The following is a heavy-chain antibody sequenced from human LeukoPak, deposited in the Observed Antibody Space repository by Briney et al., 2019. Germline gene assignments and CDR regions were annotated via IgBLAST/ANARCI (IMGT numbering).Heavy chain of an antibody. J-gene: IGHJ4*02. CDR1: GGSISSYY. Sequence: SETLSLTCTVSGGSISSYYWSWIRQPPGKGLEWIGYIYYSGSTNYNPSLKSRVTISVDTSKNQFSLKLSSVTAADTAVYYCAASVYYYDSSGTDYWGQGTLVTVSS. CDR2: IYYSGST. D-gene: IGHD3-22*01. V-gene: IGHV4-59*01. CDR3: AASVYYYDSSGTDY.